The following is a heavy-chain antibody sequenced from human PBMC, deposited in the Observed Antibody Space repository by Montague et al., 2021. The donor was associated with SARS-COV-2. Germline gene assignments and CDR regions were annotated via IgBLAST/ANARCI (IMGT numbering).Heavy chain of an antibody. CDR3: ASHQLRYFDWLLLTDNYYYYGMDV. Sequence: SLRLSCAVSGFTFSSYEMNWVRQAPGKGLEWVSYISSSGSTIYYADSVKGRFTISRDNAKNSLYLQMNSLRAEDTAVYYCASHQLRYFDWLLLTDNYYYYGMDVWGQGTTVTVSS. D-gene: IGHD3-9*01. V-gene: IGHV3-48*03. CDR1: GFTFSSYE. CDR2: ISSSGSTI. J-gene: IGHJ6*02.